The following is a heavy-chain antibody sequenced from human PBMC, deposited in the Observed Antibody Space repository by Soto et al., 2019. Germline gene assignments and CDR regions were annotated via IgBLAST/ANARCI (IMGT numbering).Heavy chain of an antibody. CDR3: ARLAGSVFAFDI. CDR2: IIPIFGTA. J-gene: IGHJ3*02. Sequence: SVKVSCKASGGTFSSYAISWVRQAPGQGLVLMGGIIPIFGTANYAQKLQGRVTITAXXXXXXAXMXLXXXXSGXTAVYYCARLAGSVFAFDIWGQGTMVTVSS. D-gene: IGHD6-25*01. CDR1: GGTFSSYA. V-gene: IGHV1-69*06.